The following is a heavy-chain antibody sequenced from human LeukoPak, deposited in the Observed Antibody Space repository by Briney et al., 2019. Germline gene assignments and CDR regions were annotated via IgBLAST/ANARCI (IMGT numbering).Heavy chain of an antibody. Sequence: SETLSLTCAVYGGSFSGYYWSWIRQPPGKGLEWIGEINHSGSTNYNPSLKSRVTISVDTSKNQFSLKLSSVTAADTAVYYCARDFGYCSSTSCSPGSFDYWGQGTLVTVSS. V-gene: IGHV4-34*01. D-gene: IGHD2-2*01. CDR1: GGSFSGYY. CDR3: ARDFGYCSSTSCSPGSFDY. J-gene: IGHJ4*02. CDR2: INHSGST.